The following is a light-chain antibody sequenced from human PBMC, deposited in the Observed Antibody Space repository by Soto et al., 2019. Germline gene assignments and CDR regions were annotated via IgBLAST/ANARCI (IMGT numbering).Light chain of an antibody. CDR1: QSVSSN. CDR3: QQRSNWPPIT. CDR2: DAS. J-gene: IGKJ5*01. Sequence: EIVLTQSPGTLSLSPGERATLSCRASQSVSSNLAWYQQKFGQAPRLLIYDASNRATGIPARFSGSGSGTDFTLTISSLEPEDFAVYYCQQRSNWPPITFGQGTRLEIK. V-gene: IGKV3-11*01.